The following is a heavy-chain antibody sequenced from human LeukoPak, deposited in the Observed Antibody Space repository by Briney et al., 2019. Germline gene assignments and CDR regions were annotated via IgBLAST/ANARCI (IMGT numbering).Heavy chain of an antibody. CDR3: ARDYYSSSSGAYYFDY. D-gene: IGHD6-13*01. J-gene: IGHJ4*02. Sequence: PSETLSLTCTVSGGSISSYYWSWIRQPPGKGLEWIGYIYYSGSTNYNPSLKSRVTISVDTSKNQFSLKLSSVTAADTAVYYCARDYYSSSSGAYYFDYWGQGTLVTVSS. CDR2: IYYSGST. V-gene: IGHV4-59*01. CDR1: GGSISSYY.